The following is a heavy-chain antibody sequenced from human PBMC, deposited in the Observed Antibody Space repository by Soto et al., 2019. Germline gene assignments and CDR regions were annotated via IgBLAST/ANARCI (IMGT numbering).Heavy chain of an antibody. D-gene: IGHD2-2*01. Sequence: PSETLSLTCAVSGGSISSGGYSWSWIRQPPGKGLEGIGYIYHSGSIYYNPSLKSRVTISVDTSKNQFSLKLSSVTAADTAVYYCARDYCISTSCYLDYWGQGTLVTVSS. CDR3: ARDYCISTSCYLDY. J-gene: IGHJ4*02. CDR2: IYHSGSI. V-gene: IGHV4-30-2*01. CDR1: GGSISSGGYS.